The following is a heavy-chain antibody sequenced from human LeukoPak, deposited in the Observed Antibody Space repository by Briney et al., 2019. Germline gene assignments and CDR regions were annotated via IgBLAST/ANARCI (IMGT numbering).Heavy chain of an antibody. CDR2: FDPEDGET. D-gene: IGHD2-2*02. CDR1: GYTLTELS. Sequence: ASVKVSCTVSGYTLTELSMHWVRQAPGKGLEWMGGFDPEDGETIYAQKFQGRVTMTEDTSTDTAYMELSSLRAEDTAVYYCAGVGEGYCSSTSCYTAGSIDYWGQGTLVTVSS. J-gene: IGHJ4*02. V-gene: IGHV1-24*01. CDR3: AGVGEGYCSSTSCYTAGSIDY.